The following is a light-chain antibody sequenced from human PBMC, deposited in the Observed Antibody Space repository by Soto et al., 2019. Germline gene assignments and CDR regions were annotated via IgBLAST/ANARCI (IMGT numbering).Light chain of an antibody. CDR1: QSVSSY. CDR2: DAS. V-gene: IGKV3-11*01. J-gene: IGKJ4*01. Sequence: EIVLTQSPATLSLSPGERATLSCRASQSVSSYLAWYQQKPGQAPRLLIYDASNRATGIPARFSGSGSGTHFPLTLSRLEPEDFAIYYCQRRSNLPPVTFGGGTKVEIK. CDR3: QRRSNLPPVT.